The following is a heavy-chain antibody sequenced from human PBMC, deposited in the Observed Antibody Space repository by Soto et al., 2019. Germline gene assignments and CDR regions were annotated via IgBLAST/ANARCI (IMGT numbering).Heavy chain of an antibody. Sequence: QVQLVQSGSEVKKPGASVKVSCKASGYTFTSYGISWVRQAPGQGLEWMGWISAYNGNTIYAQKLLGRVTMTTDTSTSPAYMELRSLSSDDPAVYYCARDSPPVDYRSQGTLVTVSS. CDR1: GYTFTSYG. CDR2: ISAYNGNT. CDR3: ARDSPPVDY. J-gene: IGHJ4*02. V-gene: IGHV1-18*01.